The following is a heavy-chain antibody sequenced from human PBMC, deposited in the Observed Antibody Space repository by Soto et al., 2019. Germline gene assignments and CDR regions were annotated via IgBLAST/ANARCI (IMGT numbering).Heavy chain of an antibody. J-gene: IGHJ3*02. CDR1: GYTFTSYY. CDR2: INPTSGGT. Sequence: QVQLVQSGAEVKKPGASVKVSCKASGYTFTSYYMHWVRQAPGQGLEWMGIINPTSGGTHYAQKFQGRVHMTRDTSTSTVYMELSSLRSEDTAVYYCARGMTTVTSDAFDIWGQGTMVTVSS. CDR3: ARGMTTVTSDAFDI. V-gene: IGHV1-46*01. D-gene: IGHD4-4*01.